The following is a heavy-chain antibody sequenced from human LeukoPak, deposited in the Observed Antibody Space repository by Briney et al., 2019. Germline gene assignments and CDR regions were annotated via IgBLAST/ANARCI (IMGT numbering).Heavy chain of an antibody. CDR3: AKGRGAATTYGMNV. Sequence: SLRLSCAASGLKFDDYGTHWVRLAPGKGLEWASRFPWTNPGVGYADSVTGRCTIARETAKNSMYLELRSLRAEDTAVYDCAKGRGAATTYGMNVWGQGTTVIVSS. D-gene: IGHD2-15*01. J-gene: IGHJ6*02. CDR2: FPWTNPGV. CDR1: GLKFDDYG. V-gene: IGHV3-9*01.